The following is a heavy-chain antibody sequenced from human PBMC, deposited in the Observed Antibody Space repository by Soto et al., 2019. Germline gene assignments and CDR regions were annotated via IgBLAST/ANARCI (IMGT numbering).Heavy chain of an antibody. D-gene: IGHD2-8*01. CDR1: GFTFSDHH. CDR3: TRLMGTSFDL. CDR2: ARNKAHSYTT. J-gene: IGHJ4*02. Sequence: LRLSCAASGFTFSDHHVDWVRQAPGKGLEWVGRARNKAHSYTTAYAASVRGRFIISRDDSKNSLSLQMSSLKTDDTAVYFCTRLMGTSFDLWGQGTLVTVSS. V-gene: IGHV3-72*01.